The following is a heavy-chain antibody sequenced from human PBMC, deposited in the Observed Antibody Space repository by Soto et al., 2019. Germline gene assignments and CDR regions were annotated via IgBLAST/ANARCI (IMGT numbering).Heavy chain of an antibody. D-gene: IGHD2-15*01. V-gene: IGHV1-2*02. J-gene: IGHJ5*01. Sequence: ASVKVYCKASGYTFTSYAMRWVRQAPGQRLEWMGWINPNNGDTNYAQNFQGRVTMTRDTSISTASMELSRLRSDDTAVYYCAKWSLLLVAATFDLFDSWGQGSLVIGSS. CDR3: AKWSLLLVAATFDLFDS. CDR2: INPNNGDT. CDR1: GYTFTSYA.